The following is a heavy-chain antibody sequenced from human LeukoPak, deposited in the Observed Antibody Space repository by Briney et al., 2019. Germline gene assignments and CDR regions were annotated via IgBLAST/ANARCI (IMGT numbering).Heavy chain of an antibody. CDR2: IYYSGST. J-gene: IGHJ4*02. D-gene: IGHD3-16*02. CDR3: ARGQGGRVIVAIDY. Sequence: SETLSLTCTVSGGSISSYYWSWIRQPPGKGLEWIGYIYYSGSTNYNPSLKSRVTISVDTSKNQFSLKLSSVTAADTAVYYCARGQGGRVIVAIDYWGQGTLVTVSS. V-gene: IGHV4-59*01. CDR1: GGSISSYY.